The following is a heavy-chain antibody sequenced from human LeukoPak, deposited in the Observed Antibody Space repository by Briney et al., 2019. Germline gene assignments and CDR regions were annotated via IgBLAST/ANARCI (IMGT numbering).Heavy chain of an antibody. Sequence: ASVKVSCKASGYTFTGYYMHWVRQAPGQGLEWMGWINPNSGGTNYAQKFQGRVTMTRDTSTSTVYMELSSLRSEDTAVYCCAVPGGSYSSFDYWGQGTLVTVSS. J-gene: IGHJ4*02. CDR2: INPNSGGT. V-gene: IGHV1-2*02. D-gene: IGHD1-26*01. CDR3: AVPGGSYSSFDY. CDR1: GYTFTGYY.